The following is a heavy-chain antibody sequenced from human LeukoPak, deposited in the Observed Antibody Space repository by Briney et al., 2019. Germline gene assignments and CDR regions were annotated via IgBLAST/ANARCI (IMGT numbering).Heavy chain of an antibody. CDR2: IYYSGST. J-gene: IGHJ4*02. Sequence: SETLSLTCTVSGGSVSSGSYYWSWIRQPPGKGLEWIGYIYYSGSTNYNPSLKSRVTISVDTSKNQFSLKLSSMTAADTAVYYCARDIMVRGVWSDYWGQGTLVTVSS. D-gene: IGHD3-10*01. V-gene: IGHV4-61*01. CDR3: ARDIMVRGVWSDY. CDR1: GGSVSSGSYY.